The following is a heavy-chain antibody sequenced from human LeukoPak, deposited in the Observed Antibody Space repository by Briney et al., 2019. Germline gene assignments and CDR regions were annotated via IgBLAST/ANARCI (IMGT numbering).Heavy chain of an antibody. J-gene: IGHJ4*02. CDR1: GFTFSSYS. CDR2: ISSSSSYI. V-gene: IGHV3-21*01. Sequence: PGGSLRLSCAASGFTFSSYSMNWVRQAPGKGLEWVSSISSSSSYIYYADSVKGRFTISRDNAKNSLYLQMNSLRAEDTAVYYCARELLSGWSPDYWGQGTLVTVSS. D-gene: IGHD6-19*01. CDR3: ARELLSGWSPDY.